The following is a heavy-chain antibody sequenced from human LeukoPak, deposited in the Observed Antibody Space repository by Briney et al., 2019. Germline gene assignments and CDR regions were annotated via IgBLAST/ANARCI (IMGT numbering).Heavy chain of an antibody. Sequence: SSETLSLTCTVSGGSISSFYYTWIRQPPGKGLEWIGYIDSSGITNYNSSLNSRVTISLDTSQNQFSLKLNSVTAADTAVYYCATVASGWYPDYWGQGALVTFSS. CDR3: ATVASGWYPDY. J-gene: IGHJ4*02. D-gene: IGHD6-19*01. CDR2: IDSSGIT. CDR1: GGSISSFY. V-gene: IGHV4-59*01.